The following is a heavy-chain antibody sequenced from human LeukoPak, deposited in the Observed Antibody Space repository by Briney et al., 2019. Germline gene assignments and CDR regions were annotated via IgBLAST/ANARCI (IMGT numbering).Heavy chain of an antibody. J-gene: IGHJ4*02. V-gene: IGHV3-23*01. Sequence: SGGSLRLSCAASGFTFSSYAMSWVRQAPGKGLEWVSAISGSGGSTYYADSVKGRFTISRDNPKNTLYLQMNSLRAEDTAVYYCAKDQSLLRFLEWLFDYWGQGTLVTVSS. CDR1: GFTFSSYA. CDR2: ISGSGGST. D-gene: IGHD3-3*01. CDR3: AKDQSLLRFLEWLFDY.